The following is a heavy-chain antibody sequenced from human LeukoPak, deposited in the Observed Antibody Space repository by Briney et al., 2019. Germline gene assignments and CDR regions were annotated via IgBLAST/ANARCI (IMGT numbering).Heavy chain of an antibody. CDR1: GYSFTSYW. Sequence: GESLKISCKGSGYSFTSYWVGWVRQMPGKGQEWMGRIDPSDSYTNYSPSFQGHVTISADKSISTAYLQWSSLKASDTAMYYCARQIVGATTFDYWGQGTLVTVSS. CDR2: IDPSDSYT. V-gene: IGHV5-10-1*01. J-gene: IGHJ4*02. D-gene: IGHD1-26*01. CDR3: ARQIVGATTFDY.